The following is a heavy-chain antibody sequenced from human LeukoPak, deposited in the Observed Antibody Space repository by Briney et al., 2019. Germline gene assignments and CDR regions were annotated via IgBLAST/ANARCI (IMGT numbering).Heavy chain of an antibody. Sequence: SETLSLTCTVSGGSINSYYWSWIRQPPGRGLEWIGYIYNSETINYNPSLTSRVTISLDTSKNQVSLKLTSVTAADTAVYYCVRVGGASSILSAFDIWGQGTMVTVSS. CDR1: GGSINSYY. V-gene: IGHV4-59*01. J-gene: IGHJ3*02. D-gene: IGHD6-6*01. CDR2: IYNSETI. CDR3: VRVGGASSILSAFDI.